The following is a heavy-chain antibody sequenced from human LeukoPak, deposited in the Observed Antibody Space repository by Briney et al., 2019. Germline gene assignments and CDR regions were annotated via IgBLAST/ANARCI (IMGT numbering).Heavy chain of an antibody. V-gene: IGHV1-2*04. D-gene: IGHD3-22*01. J-gene: IGHJ3*02. CDR1: GYTFTGYY. Sequence: ASVKVSCKASGYTFTGYYMHWVRQAPGQGLEWMGWINPNSGGTNYAQKFQGWVTMTRDTSISTAYMELSRLRSDDTAVYYCARDLLTTYYYDSSGYRWNAFDIWGQGTMVTVSS. CDR2: INPNSGGT. CDR3: ARDLLTTYYYDSSGYRWNAFDI.